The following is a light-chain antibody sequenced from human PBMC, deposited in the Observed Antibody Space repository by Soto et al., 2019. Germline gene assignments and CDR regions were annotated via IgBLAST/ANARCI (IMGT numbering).Light chain of an antibody. V-gene: IGLV2-14*03. Sequence: QSALTQVASVSASPGQSITISCTGTSSDVGGHNYVSRYQQHPGNAPKLMIYNVDYRPSGVSNRFSGSKSGNTASLNISGLQADDEAYYYCSSYADSSTVVFGGGTKLTVL. J-gene: IGLJ2*01. CDR3: SSYADSSTVV. CDR2: NVD. CDR1: SSDVGGHNY.